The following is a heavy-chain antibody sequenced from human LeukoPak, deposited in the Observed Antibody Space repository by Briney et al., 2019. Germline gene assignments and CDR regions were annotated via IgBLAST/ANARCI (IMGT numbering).Heavy chain of an antibody. Sequence: GGSLRLSCEASGSGFTFGNFGMSWVRQAPGKGLEWLSGISGSGYYTYYADSVKGRFTISRDNSKNTVYIQMNSLRAEDTAVYYCAKDGSWGDYNFYFYMDVWGKGTTVTVSS. D-gene: IGHD3-16*01. CDR2: ISGSGYYT. J-gene: IGHJ6*03. CDR3: AKDGSWGDYNFYFYMDV. CDR1: GSGFTFGNFG. V-gene: IGHV3-23*01.